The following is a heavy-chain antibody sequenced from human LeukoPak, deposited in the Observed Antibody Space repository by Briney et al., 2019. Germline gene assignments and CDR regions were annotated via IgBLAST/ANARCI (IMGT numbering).Heavy chain of an antibody. V-gene: IGHV4-39*01. D-gene: IGHD3-22*01. J-gene: IGHJ2*01. CDR3: ARQGSPPYYYDSSGYFEGYFDL. Sequence: SETLSLTCTVSGGSISSSSYYWGWIRQPPGKGLEWIGSIYYSGSTYYNPSLKSRVTISVDTSKNQFSLKLSSVTAADTAVYYCARQGSPPYYYDSSGYFEGYFDLWGRGTLVTVSS. CDR1: GGSISSSSYY. CDR2: IYYSGST.